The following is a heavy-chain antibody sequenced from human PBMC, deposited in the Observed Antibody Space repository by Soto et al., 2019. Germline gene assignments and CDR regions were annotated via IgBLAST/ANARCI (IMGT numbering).Heavy chain of an antibody. D-gene: IGHD2-2*01. Sequence: QVQLQESGPGLVKPSQTLSLTCTVSGGSISSGGYYWSWIRQHPGKGLEWIGYIYYSGSTYYNPSRKRRVTIXVXTXXNQFSLKLSSVTAADTAVYYGARGRSSTSPYPIGYWGQGTLVTVSS. J-gene: IGHJ4*02. CDR1: GGSISSGGYY. CDR2: IYYSGST. V-gene: IGHV4-31*03. CDR3: ARGRSSTSPYPIGY.